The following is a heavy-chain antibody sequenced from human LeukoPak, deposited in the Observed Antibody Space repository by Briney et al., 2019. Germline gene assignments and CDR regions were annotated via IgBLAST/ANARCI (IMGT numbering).Heavy chain of an antibody. D-gene: IGHD3-22*01. CDR1: GVSISYYY. J-gene: IGHJ3*02. V-gene: IGHV4-59*01. Sequence: SGTLCLSCAVSGVSISYYYWSWVRQSPGKGLEWMGYIYSSGSTNYTPSLKSRVTISLDPSKNQFSLKLSTVTAADTAVYYCARMGDYYDSSCNGHDAFDIWGQGKRVTVSS. CDR3: ARMGDYYDSSCNGHDAFDI. CDR2: IYSSGST.